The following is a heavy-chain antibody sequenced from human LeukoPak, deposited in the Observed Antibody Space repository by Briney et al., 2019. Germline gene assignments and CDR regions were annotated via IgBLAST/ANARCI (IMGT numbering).Heavy chain of an antibody. J-gene: IGHJ5*02. CDR1: GAALTSFY. CDR2: ISSSGST. Sequence: PSQTLSPTCTLSGAALTSFYWSWIRHRAGGGLGWGGRISSSGSTAYNTSLKSRVTISVDTSKDQFSLRLSSVAAADTAVYYWARIPGGSGWYRGHNWFDPWGQGTLVTVSS. CDR3: ARIPGGSGWYRGHNWFDP. V-gene: IGHV4-4*07. D-gene: IGHD6-19*01.